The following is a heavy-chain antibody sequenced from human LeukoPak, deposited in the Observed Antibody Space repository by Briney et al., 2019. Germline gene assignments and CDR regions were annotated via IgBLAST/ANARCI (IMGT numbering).Heavy chain of an antibody. J-gene: IGHJ6*03. CDR1: GFTFSNAW. Sequence: GGSLRLSCAASGFTFSNAWMSWVRQAPGKGLEWVGRIKSKTDGGTTDYAAPVKGRFTISRDDSKNTLYLQMNSLKTEDTAVYYCTTEDTAMVTVEEEYYYYYYMDVWGKGTTVTVSS. CDR2: IKSKTDGGTT. V-gene: IGHV3-15*01. CDR3: TTEDTAMVTVEEEYYYYYYMDV. D-gene: IGHD5-18*01.